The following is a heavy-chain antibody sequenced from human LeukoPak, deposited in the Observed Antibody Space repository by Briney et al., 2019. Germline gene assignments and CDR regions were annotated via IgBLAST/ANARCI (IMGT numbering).Heavy chain of an antibody. J-gene: IGHJ4*02. D-gene: IGHD3-10*01. V-gene: IGHV3-53*01. Sequence: GGSLRLSCAASGFTVSSNYMSWVRQAPGKGLEWVSVIYSGGSTYYADSVKGRFTISRDNSKNTLYLQMNSLRAEDTAVYYCAKDFGYGSGSYSEPTFDYWGQGTLVTVSS. CDR1: GFTVSSNY. CDR2: IYSGGST. CDR3: AKDFGYGSGSYSEPTFDY.